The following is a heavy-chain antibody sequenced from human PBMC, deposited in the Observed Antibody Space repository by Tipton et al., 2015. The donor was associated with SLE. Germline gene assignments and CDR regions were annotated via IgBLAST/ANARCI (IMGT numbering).Heavy chain of an antibody. CDR3: AREVDSGFDY. D-gene: IGHD5-12*01. Sequence: TLSLTCTVSGGSISSGGYYWSWIRQHPGKGLEWIGYIYYSGRTYYNPSLKSRVTISVDTSKNQFSLKLSSVTAADTAVYYCAREVDSGFDYWGQGTLVTVSS. V-gene: IGHV4-31*03. CDR1: GGSISSGGYY. CDR2: IYYSGRT. J-gene: IGHJ4*02.